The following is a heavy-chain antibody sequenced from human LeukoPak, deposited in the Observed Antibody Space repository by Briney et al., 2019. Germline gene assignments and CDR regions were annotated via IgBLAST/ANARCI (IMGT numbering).Heavy chain of an antibody. CDR2: INHSGST. CDR3: ARGRRYYYDSSGYPELDY. Sequence: SETLSLTCAVYGGSLSGYYWSWIRQPPGKGLEWIGEINHSGSTNYNPSLKSRVTISVDTSKNQFSLKLSSVTAADTAVYYCARGRRYYYDSSGYPELDYWGQGTLVTVSS. J-gene: IGHJ4*02. D-gene: IGHD3-22*01. CDR1: GGSLSGYY. V-gene: IGHV4-34*01.